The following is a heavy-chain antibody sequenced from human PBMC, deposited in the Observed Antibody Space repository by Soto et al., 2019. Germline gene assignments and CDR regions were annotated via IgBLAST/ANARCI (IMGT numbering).Heavy chain of an antibody. J-gene: IGHJ4*02. V-gene: IGHV3-73*01. D-gene: IGHD3-9*01. CDR1: GFTFSGSA. CDR3: TRSAYYDILTGYYYDY. CDR2: IRSKANSYAT. Sequence: GGSLRLSCAASGFTFSGSAMHWVRQASGKGLEWVGRIRSKANSYATAYAASVKGRFTISRDDSKNTAYLQMNSLKTEDTAVYYCTRSAYYDILTGYYYDYWGQGTLVTVSS.